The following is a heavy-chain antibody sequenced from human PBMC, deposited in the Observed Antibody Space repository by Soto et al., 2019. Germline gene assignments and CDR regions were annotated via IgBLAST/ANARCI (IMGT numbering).Heavy chain of an antibody. J-gene: IGHJ4*02. V-gene: IGHV4-34*01. CDR1: GGSFSGYY. D-gene: IGHD4-17*01. CDR3: SQDVPYYGDYAN. CDR2: INHSGST. Sequence: QVQLQQWGAGLLKPSETLSLTCAVYGGSFSGYYWSWIRQPPGKGLEWIGEINHSGSTNYNPSLKRRVTISVGTSKHQFSLKLSSVTAADTAVYYCSQDVPYYGDYANWGQGTLVTVSS.